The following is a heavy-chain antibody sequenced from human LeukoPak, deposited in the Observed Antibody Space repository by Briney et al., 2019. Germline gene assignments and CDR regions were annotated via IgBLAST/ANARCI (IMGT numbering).Heavy chain of an antibody. V-gene: IGHV4-30-2*01. D-gene: IGHD4-23*01. J-gene: IGHJ4*02. CDR1: GGSISSGGYS. CDR3: ARADDYGGNFDY. CDR2: IYHSGST. Sequence: SETLSLTCAVSGGSISSGGYSWSWIRQPPGKGLEWIGYIYHSGSTYYNPSLKSRVTISVDRSKNQFSLKLSSVTAADTAVYYCARADDYGGNFDYWGQGALVTVSS.